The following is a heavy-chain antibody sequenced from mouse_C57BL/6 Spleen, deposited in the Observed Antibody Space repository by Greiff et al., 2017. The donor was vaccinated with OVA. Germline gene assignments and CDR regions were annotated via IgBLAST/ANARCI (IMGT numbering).Heavy chain of an antibody. V-gene: IGHV1-82*01. J-gene: IGHJ3*01. CDR1: GYAFSSSW. CDR3: ARTLYQGGFAY. CDR2: IYPGDGDT. Sequence: QVQLKESGPELVKPGASVKISCKASGYAFSSSWMNWVKQRPGKGLEWIGRIYPGDGDTNYNGKFKGKATLTADKSSSTAYMQLSSLTSEDSAVYFCARTLYQGGFAYWGQGTLVTVSA.